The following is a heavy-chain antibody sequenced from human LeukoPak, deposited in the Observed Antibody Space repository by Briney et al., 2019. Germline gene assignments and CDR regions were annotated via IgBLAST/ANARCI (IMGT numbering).Heavy chain of an antibody. Sequence: GGSVRLSCAASGFTFSSYALTWVRQAPGKGLEWVSAISGSGGSTYYADSVKGRFTISRDNSKNTLYLQMNSLRAEDTAVYYCATGSYCSGGSCFFDYWGQGTVVSVSS. V-gene: IGHV3-23*01. CDR1: GFTFSSYA. J-gene: IGHJ4*02. D-gene: IGHD2-15*01. CDR3: ATGSYCSGGSCFFDY. CDR2: ISGSGGST.